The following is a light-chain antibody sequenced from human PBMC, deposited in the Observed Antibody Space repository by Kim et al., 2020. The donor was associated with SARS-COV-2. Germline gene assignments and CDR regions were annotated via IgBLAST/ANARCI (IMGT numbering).Light chain of an antibody. CDR3: QVWDTDTDHYV. Sequence: PGQTARIAGGCNTTACHSVHWYQQKPGQAPVLVMYCDSDRPSGIPERFSGSKSANTATLTISRVEAGDEADYYCQVWDTDTDHYVFGTGTKVTVL. CDR1: TTACHS. J-gene: IGLJ1*01. CDR2: CDS. V-gene: IGLV3-21*01.